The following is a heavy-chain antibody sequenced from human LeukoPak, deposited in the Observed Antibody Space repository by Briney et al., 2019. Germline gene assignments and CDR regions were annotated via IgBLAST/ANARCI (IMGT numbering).Heavy chain of an antibody. Sequence: SVKVPCKASGGTFSSYAISWVRQAPGQGLEWMGGIIPIFGTANYAQKFQGRVTITADESTSTAYMELSSLRSEDTAVYYCARETTTVTTVVVFDYWGQGTLVTVSS. J-gene: IGHJ4*02. D-gene: IGHD4-17*01. V-gene: IGHV1-69*13. CDR2: IIPIFGTA. CDR3: ARETTTVTTVVVFDY. CDR1: GGTFSSYA.